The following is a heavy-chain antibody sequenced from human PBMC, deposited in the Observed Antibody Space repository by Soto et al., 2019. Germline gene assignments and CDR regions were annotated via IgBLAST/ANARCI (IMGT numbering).Heavy chain of an antibody. J-gene: IGHJ6*02. V-gene: IGHV4-59*08. Sequence: QVQLQESGPGLVKPSETLSLTCTVSGGSIDGYNCAWIRQPPGKSLEWVGYVYYSGGSRYNPSLKSRVTLSRDTSKSQFSLQLRSVTAADTAVYYCVRQGIGNLHGLVDVWGRGTTVTVSS. CDR1: GGSIDGYN. CDR2: VYYSGGS. CDR3: VRQGIGNLHGLVDV. D-gene: IGHD3-10*01.